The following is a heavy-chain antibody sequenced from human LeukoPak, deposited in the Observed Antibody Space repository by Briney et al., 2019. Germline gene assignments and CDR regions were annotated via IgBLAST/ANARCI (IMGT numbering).Heavy chain of an antibody. J-gene: IGHJ4*02. CDR1: GYTFTGYY. V-gene: IGHV1-69*04. Sequence: GASVKVSCKASGYTFTGYYMHWVRQAPGQGLEWMGRIIPILGIANYAQKFQGRVTITADKSTSTAYMELSSLRSEDTAVYYCARAAHYYDSSGYFSFDYWGQGTLVTVSS. CDR2: IIPILGIA. CDR3: ARAAHYYDSSGYFSFDY. D-gene: IGHD3-22*01.